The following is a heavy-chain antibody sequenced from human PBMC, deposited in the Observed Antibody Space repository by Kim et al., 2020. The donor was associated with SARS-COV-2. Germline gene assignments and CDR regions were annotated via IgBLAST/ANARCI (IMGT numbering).Heavy chain of an antibody. Sequence: SETLSLTCAVSGGSISSSNWWSWVRQPPGKGLEWIGEIYHSGSTNYNPSLKSRVTISVDKSKNQFSLKLSSVTAADTAVYYCARAFLVRGYQMLTSSNYFDYWGQGTLVTVSS. CDR2: IYHSGST. J-gene: IGHJ4*02. D-gene: IGHD2-2*01. CDR1: GGSISSSNW. CDR3: ARAFLVRGYQMLTSSNYFDY. V-gene: IGHV4-4*02.